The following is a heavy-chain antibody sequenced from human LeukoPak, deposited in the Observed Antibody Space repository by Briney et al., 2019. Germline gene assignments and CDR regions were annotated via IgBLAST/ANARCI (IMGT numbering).Heavy chain of an antibody. CDR3: ARDLRHLSLNWFDP. D-gene: IGHD3-10*01. J-gene: IGHJ5*02. CDR1: GGTFSSYA. Sequence: ASVKVSCKASGGTFSSYAISWVRQAPGQGLEWMGGIIPIFGTANYAQKFQGRVTITADESTSTAYMELSSLRSEDTAVYYCARDLRHLSLNWFDPWGQGTLVTVSS. V-gene: IGHV1-69*13. CDR2: IIPIFGTA.